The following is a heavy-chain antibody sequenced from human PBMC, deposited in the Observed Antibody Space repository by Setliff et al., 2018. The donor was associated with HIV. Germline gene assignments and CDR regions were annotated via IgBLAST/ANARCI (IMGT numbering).Heavy chain of an antibody. CDR1: GGSFTDSDYY. J-gene: IGHJ6*03. Sequence: SETLSLTCTVSGGSFTDSDYYWAWVRQAPGKGLEWIGSIYHSGPTYYNPSLKGRITMSVDTSRNQFSLRLTYVTAADTAVYYCAADLIIAGRLDYYYMDVWGKGTTVTVSS. CDR2: IYHSGPT. CDR3: AADLIIAGRLDYYYMDV. D-gene: IGHD6-6*01. V-gene: IGHV4-39*07.